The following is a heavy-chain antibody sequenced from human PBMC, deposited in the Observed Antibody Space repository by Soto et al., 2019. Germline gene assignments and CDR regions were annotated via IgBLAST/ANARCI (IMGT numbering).Heavy chain of an antibody. J-gene: IGHJ6*02. V-gene: IGHV4-39*01. CDR2: IYYSGST. CDR3: TCIFSGGYGYGFYYYGMDV. D-gene: IGHD5-18*01. CDR1: GGSISSSSYY. Sequence: SETLSVTCTVAGGSISSSSYYWGWISQPPGKGLEWIGSIYYSGSTYYNPSLKSRVTISVDTSKSQFSLKLSSVTAADTAVYYCTCIFSGGYGYGFYYYGMDVWGQGTTVTVSS.